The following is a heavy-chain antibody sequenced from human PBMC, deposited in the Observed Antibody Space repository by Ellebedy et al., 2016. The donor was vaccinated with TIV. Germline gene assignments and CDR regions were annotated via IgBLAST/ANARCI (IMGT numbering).Heavy chain of an antibody. CDR1: GFTFTNYG. CDR2: ISYDGSHK. CDR3: ARDRGAFYAPPALSCDY. D-gene: IGHD3-10*01. J-gene: IGHJ4*02. V-gene: IGHV3-30*03. Sequence: GESLKISXAASGFTFTNYGMHWLRQAPGKGLEWVAVISYDGSHKYYADSVKGRFTISRDNSKNTLYLQMNSLRAEDTAVYSCARDRGAFYAPPALSCDYWGQGSLVTVSS.